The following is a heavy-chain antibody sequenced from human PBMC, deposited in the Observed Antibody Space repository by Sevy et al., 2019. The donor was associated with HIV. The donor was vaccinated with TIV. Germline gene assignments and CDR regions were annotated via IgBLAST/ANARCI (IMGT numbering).Heavy chain of an antibody. D-gene: IGHD3-3*01. J-gene: IGHJ6*02. Sequence: GGSLRLSCAASGFTFSSYAMHWVRQAPGKGLEWVAVISYDGSNKYYADSVKGRFTISRDNSKNTLYLQMNSLRAEDTAVYYCARDPTRNYDFWSGYPRDYYCGMDVWGQGTTVTVSS. CDR2: ISYDGSNK. CDR1: GFTFSSYA. CDR3: ARDPTRNYDFWSGYPRDYYCGMDV. V-gene: IGHV3-30*04.